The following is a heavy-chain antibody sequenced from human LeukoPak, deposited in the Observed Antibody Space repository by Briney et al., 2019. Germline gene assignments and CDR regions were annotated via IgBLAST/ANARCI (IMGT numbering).Heavy chain of an antibody. Sequence: GGSLRLSCAASGFTVSSNYMSWVRQAPGKGLEWVSVIYSGGSTYYADSVKGRFTISRDNSKNTLYLQMNSLRAEDTAVYYCARGPYYYYGMDVWGQGTTVTVSS. CDR1: GFTVSSNY. CDR3: ARGPYYYYGMDV. CDR2: IYSGGST. J-gene: IGHJ6*02. V-gene: IGHV3-53*01.